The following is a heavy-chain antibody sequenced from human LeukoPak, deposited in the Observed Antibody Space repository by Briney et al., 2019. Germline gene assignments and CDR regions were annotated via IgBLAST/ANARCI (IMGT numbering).Heavy chain of an antibody. Sequence: GASVKVSCKASGYTFTGYYMHWVRQAPGQGLEWRGRINPNSGDTNYAQKFQGRVTMTRDTSISTAYMELSSLRSDDTAVYYCARQYSSSGDYWGQGTLVTVSS. CDR1: GYTFTGYY. D-gene: IGHD6-6*01. CDR3: ARQYSSSGDY. V-gene: IGHV1-2*06. J-gene: IGHJ4*02. CDR2: INPNSGDT.